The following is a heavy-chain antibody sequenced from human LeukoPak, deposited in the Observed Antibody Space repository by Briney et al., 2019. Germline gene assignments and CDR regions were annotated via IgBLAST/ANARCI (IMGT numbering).Heavy chain of an antibody. V-gene: IGHV4-59*01. CDR2: IYYSGST. CDR3: ARAGWYGRHFDY. CDR1: GGSICSYH. D-gene: IGHD6-19*01. J-gene: IGHJ4*02. Sequence: SETLSLTCTVSGGSICSYHWSWLRQPPGKGLEWIGYIYYSGSTNYNRSLKSRVTISVDTSKNQFSLRLSSVTAADTAVYYCARAGWYGRHFDYWGQGTLVTVSS.